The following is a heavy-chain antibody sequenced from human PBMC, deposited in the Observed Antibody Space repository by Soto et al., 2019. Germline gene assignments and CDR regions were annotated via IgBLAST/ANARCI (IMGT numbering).Heavy chain of an antibody. Sequence: PSETLSRTCDVSGQSMSRGYYSGWIRQPTGKGLEWXGSXXHXGXXXYXXSLKSRVTISVDTSKNQFSLTLSSVTAADTAAYYCARGEYYGSGNYFDYWGQGTLATVSS. D-gene: IGHD3-10*01. V-gene: IGHV4-38-2*01. J-gene: IGHJ4*02. CDR2: XXHXGXX. CDR3: ARGEYYGSGNYFDY. CDR1: GQSMSRGYY.